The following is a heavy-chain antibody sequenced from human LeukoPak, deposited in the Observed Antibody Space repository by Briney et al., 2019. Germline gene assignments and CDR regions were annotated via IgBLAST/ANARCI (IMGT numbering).Heavy chain of an antibody. Sequence: GGSLRLSCAASGFTFSSYWMHWVRQAPGKGLVWVSRINSDGSSTSYADSVKGRFTISRDNAKNTLYLQMNSLRAEDTAVYYCARGLDCRSISCPFEYWGQGTLVTVSS. V-gene: IGHV3-74*01. D-gene: IGHD2-2*01. CDR1: GFTFSSYW. CDR3: ARGLDCRSISCPFEY. CDR2: INSDGSST. J-gene: IGHJ4*02.